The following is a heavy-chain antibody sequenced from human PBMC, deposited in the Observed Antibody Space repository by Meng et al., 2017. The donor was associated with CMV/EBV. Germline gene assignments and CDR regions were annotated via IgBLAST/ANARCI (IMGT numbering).Heavy chain of an antibody. Sequence: GESLKISCAASGFTFSSYWMSWVRQAPGKGLEWVANIKQDGSEKYYVDSVKGRFTISRDNAKNSLYLQMNSLRAEDTAVYYCVRKGGGSSPAFFDYWGQGTLVTVSS. V-gene: IGHV3-7*01. CDR3: VRKGGGSSPAFFDY. CDR2: IKQDGSEK. CDR1: GFTFSSYW. J-gene: IGHJ4*02. D-gene: IGHD6-6*01.